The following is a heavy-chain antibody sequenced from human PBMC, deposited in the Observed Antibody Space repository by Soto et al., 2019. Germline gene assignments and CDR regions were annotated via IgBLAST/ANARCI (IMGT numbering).Heavy chain of an antibody. CDR3: AKGRDLFEY. Sequence: EVQLLESGGGLVQPGGSLRLSCAASGFTFSSYAMSWVRQAPGKGLEWVSGITGSGVGTYYADSVKGRFTISRDNSKNTLYLQTNSLRGEDTAVYYCAKGRDLFEYWGQGTLVTVSS. CDR1: GFTFSSYA. CDR2: ITGSGVGT. V-gene: IGHV3-23*01. J-gene: IGHJ4*02.